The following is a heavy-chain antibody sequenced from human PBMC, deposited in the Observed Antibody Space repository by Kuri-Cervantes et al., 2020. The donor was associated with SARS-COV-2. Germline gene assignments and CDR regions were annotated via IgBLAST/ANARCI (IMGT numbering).Heavy chain of an antibody. CDR3: VRVRYTYGYALDY. J-gene: IGHJ4*02. Sequence: GGSLTLSCAASGFTFSDYYMRWIRRAPGKGLEWVSYISSSSSYTNYADSVKGRFTISRDNAKNSLYLQMNSLRAEDTAVYFCVRVRYTYGYALDYWGRGTLVTVSS. CDR2: ISSSSSYT. V-gene: IGHV3-11*06. CDR1: GFTFSDYY. D-gene: IGHD5-18*01.